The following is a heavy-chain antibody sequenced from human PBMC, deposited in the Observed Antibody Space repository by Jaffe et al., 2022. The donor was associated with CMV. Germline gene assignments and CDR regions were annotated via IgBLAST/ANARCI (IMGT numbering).Heavy chain of an antibody. CDR1: GFNLTNAW. V-gene: IGHV3-15*04. CDR2: IDSKTAGGTT. Sequence: EVQLVESGGGLVRPGGSLRVSCAVSGFNLTNAWMSWVRQAPGKGLEWVGRIDSKTAGGTTEFAAPVKGRFTISRDDSKNTVFLEMSSLTTEDTAVYYCRPGHYSDYWGQGSLVTVSS. J-gene: IGHJ4*02. CDR3: RPGHYSDY.